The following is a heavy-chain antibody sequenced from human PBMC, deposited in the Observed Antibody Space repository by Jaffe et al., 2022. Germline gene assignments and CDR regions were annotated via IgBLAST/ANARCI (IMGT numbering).Heavy chain of an antibody. V-gene: IGHV4-30-2*01. CDR3: ARHRTSSPGRNALPYYFDY. D-gene: IGHD1-1*01. CDR1: GGSISSGGYS. J-gene: IGHJ4*02. CDR2: IYHSGST. Sequence: QLQLQESGSGLVKPSQTLSLTCAVSGGSISSGGYSWSWIRQPPGKGLEWIGYIYHSGSTYYNPSLKSRVTISVDRSKNQFSLKLSSVTAADTAVYYCARHRTSSPGRNALPYYFDYWGQGTLVTVSS.